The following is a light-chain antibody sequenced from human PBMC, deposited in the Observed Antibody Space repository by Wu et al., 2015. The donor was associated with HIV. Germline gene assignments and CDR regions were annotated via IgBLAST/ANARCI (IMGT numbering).Light chain of an antibody. J-gene: IGKJ5*01. CDR1: QSVSSY. Sequence: IVLTQSPATLSLSPGERATLSCRASQSVSSYLAWYQQKPGQAPRLLIYDASNRATGIPARFSGSGSGTDFTLTINSLEPEDFAVYYCQQRGNWPLTFGQGTRLEIK. CDR2: DAS. V-gene: IGKV3-11*01. CDR3: QQRGNWPLT.